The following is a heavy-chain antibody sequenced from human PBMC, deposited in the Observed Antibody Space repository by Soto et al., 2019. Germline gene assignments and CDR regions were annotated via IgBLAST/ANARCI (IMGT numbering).Heavy chain of an antibody. CDR3: ALSTITPDDNSWHFDY. D-gene: IGHD4-4*01. V-gene: IGHV3-43*01. CDR1: GFTFDDYT. CDR2: ISWDGGST. J-gene: IGHJ4*02. Sequence: GGSLRLSCAASGFTFDDYTMHWVRQAPGKGLEWVSLISWDGGSTYYADSVKGRFTISRDNSKNSLFLQMNSLRTEDTALYYCALSTITPDDNSWHFDYWGQGTLVTVSS.